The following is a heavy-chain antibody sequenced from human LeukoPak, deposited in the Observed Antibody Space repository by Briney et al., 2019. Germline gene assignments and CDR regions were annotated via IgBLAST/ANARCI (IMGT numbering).Heavy chain of an antibody. CDR3: ARDIGTIYDSSNGAFDI. V-gene: IGHV1-2*02. CDR1: GYTFTGYY. J-gene: IGHJ3*02. CDR2: INPNSGGT. Sequence: GASVKVSCKASGYTFTGYYMHWVRQAPGQGLEWMGWINPNSGGTNYAQKFQGRVTMTRDTSICTAYMELSRLRSDDTVVYYCARDIGTIYDSSNGAFDIWGQGTMVTVSS. D-gene: IGHD3-22*01.